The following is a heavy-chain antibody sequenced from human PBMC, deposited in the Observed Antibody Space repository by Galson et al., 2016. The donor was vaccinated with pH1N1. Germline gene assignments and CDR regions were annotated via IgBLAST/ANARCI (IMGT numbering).Heavy chain of an antibody. J-gene: IGHJ3*02. Sequence: SLRLSCAASGFTFSDNIMHWVRQAPGKALDWVAFAPFDGREEIYADSVKGRFTISRDDSTNTLYLQMSRLRAEDTAAYYCVSENSYETANEDNYGTAFDIWGQGTMVIVSS. V-gene: IGHV3-30*04. CDR3: VSENSYETANEDNYGTAFDI. CDR1: GFTFSDNI. CDR2: APFDGREE. D-gene: IGHD2-21*02.